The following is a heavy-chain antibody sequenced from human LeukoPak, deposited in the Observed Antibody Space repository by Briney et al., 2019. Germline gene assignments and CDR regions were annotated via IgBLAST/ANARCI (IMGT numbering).Heavy chain of an antibody. V-gene: IGHV1-18*04. Sequence: ASVKVSCKASGYTFTSYYMHWVRQAPGQGLEWMAWISTKRGNTIYAQRFQGRVTLTTDTATTTAYMELRGLRSDDAAVYYCARDKDHGFDVWGQGTVVTVS. CDR2: ISTKRGNT. CDR3: ARDKDHGFDV. CDR1: GYTFTSYY. J-gene: IGHJ3*01.